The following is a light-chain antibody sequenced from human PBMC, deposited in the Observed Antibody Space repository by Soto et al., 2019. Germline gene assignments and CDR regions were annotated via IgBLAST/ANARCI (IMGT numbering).Light chain of an antibody. CDR1: SSDVGGYNY. J-gene: IGLJ3*02. V-gene: IGLV2-14*01. Sequence: QSVLTQPASVSGSPGQSITISCTDTSSDVGGYNYVSWYQQHPGQAPKVLIYEVTNRNSGVSNRFSGSKSGNTASLTISGLQDDDEADYYCSSFTSSHTWVFGGGTKVTVL. CDR2: EVT. CDR3: SSFTSSHTWV.